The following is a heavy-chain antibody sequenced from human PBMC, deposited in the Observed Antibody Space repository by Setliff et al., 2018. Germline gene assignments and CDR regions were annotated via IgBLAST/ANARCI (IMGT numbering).Heavy chain of an antibody. CDR1: GSTFTDSI. D-gene: IGHD2-15*01. V-gene: IGHV1-18*01. Sequence: ASVKVSCKASGSTFTDSIVNWVRQAPGQGLEWVGWYSPYNGKTYSAQKFQGRVTLSTDTSTSAAYMELRTLRSDDTAVYYCAISTLSICSGGSCPNALDVWGQGTMVTVSS. CDR3: AISTLSICSGGSCPNALDV. J-gene: IGHJ3*01. CDR2: YSPYNGKT.